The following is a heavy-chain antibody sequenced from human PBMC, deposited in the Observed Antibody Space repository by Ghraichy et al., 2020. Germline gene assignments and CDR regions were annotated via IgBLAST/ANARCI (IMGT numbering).Heavy chain of an antibody. D-gene: IGHD3-3*01. J-gene: IGHJ5*02. CDR2: INHSGST. Sequence: NPSLTCTVYGGSFSDYYWSWIRQPPGKGLEWIGEINHSGSTNYNPSLKSRVTISVDTSKNHFSLKVSSVTAADTAVYYCARGRRFLEFKRDWFDPWGQGTLVTVSS. CDR1: GGSFSDYY. CDR3: ARGRRFLEFKRDWFDP. V-gene: IGHV4-34*01.